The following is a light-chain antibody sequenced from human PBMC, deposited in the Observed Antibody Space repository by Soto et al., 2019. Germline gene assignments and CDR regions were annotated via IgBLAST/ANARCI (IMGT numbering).Light chain of an antibody. V-gene: IGKV3-11*01. CDR1: QSFSSS. CDR2: DAS. CDR3: QQRSYWPPVIT. J-gene: IGKJ5*01. Sequence: EIVLTQSPATLSLSPGERATLSCRASQSFSSSLAWYQQKPGQAPRLLIYDASKRATGIPARFSGRGSGTDFTLTISSLEPEDFAVYYCQQRSYWPPVITFGQGTRLEIK.